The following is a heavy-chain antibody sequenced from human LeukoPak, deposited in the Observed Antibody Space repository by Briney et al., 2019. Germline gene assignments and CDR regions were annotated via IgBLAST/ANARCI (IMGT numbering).Heavy chain of an antibody. D-gene: IGHD5-12*01. CDR1: GFSFGDFW. Sequence: PGGSLRPSGAASGFSFGDFWMTWVRQAPGKGLEWVANITQGGGVKYYVDSVKGRFTISRDDTESSLYVQMNSLRDEDTAVYYCARFGYSGWNLENWGQGTLVTVSS. V-gene: IGHV3-7*02. J-gene: IGHJ4*02. CDR2: ITQGGGVK. CDR3: ARFGYSGWNLEN.